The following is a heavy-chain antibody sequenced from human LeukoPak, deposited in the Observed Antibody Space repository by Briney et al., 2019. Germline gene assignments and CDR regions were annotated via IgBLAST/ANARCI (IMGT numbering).Heavy chain of an antibody. Sequence: ASVKVSCKASGYTFTSYDINWVRQATGQGLEWMGWMNPNSGNTGYAQKFQGRVTITRNTSIRTAYMELSSLRSEDTAVYYCARGLSSSWYNSYYYYMDVWGKGTTVTVSS. J-gene: IGHJ6*03. CDR1: GYTFTSYD. CDR2: MNPNSGNT. D-gene: IGHD6-13*01. V-gene: IGHV1-8*03. CDR3: ARGLSSSWYNSYYYYMDV.